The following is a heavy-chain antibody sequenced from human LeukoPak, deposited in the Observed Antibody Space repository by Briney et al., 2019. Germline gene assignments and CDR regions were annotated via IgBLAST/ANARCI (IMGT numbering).Heavy chain of an antibody. D-gene: IGHD6-6*01. V-gene: IGHV1-18*01. J-gene: IGHJ4*02. Sequence: ASVKVSCKASGYTFTSYGISWVRQAPGQGLEWMAWISGYNGNTNYAQKLQGRVTMTTDTSTSTAYMELRSLRSDGTAVYYCARRTYSSSSSIFDYWGQGTLVTVSS. CDR3: ARRTYSSSSSIFDY. CDR2: ISGYNGNT. CDR1: GYTFTSYG.